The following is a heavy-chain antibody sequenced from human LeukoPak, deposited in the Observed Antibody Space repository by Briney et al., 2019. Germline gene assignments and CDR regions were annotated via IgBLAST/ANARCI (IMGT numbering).Heavy chain of an antibody. J-gene: IGHJ6*03. CDR2: LYHSDSA. V-gene: IGHV4-38-2*01. Sequence: SETLSLTCAVSAYSISNGYYWVWIRQPPGRGLEWIGSLYHSDSAYYNTSLRSRVSMSVDTSKNQFSLTLSCVTAADTAVYYCARQHDSYYYYYIDVWGSGTTVTVPS. CDR1: AYSISNGYY. CDR3: ARQHDSYYYYYIDV.